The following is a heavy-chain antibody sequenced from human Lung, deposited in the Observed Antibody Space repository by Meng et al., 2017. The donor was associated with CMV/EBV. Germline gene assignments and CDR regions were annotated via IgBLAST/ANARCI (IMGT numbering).Heavy chain of an antibody. CDR2: INPNSGGT. J-gene: IGHJ6*02. D-gene: IGHD2-2*01. CDR3: ARDGGIVVVPAALYGMDV. CDR1: TFTGYY. V-gene: IGHV1-2*02. Sequence: TFTGYYMHWVRQAPGQGLEWMGWINPNSGGTNYAQKFQGRVTMTRDTSISTAYMELSRLRSDDTAVYYCARDGGIVVVPAALYGMDVWGQGTTVTVSS.